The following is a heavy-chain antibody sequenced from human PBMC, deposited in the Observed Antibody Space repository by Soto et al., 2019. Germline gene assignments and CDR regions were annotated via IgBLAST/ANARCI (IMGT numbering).Heavy chain of an antibody. CDR2: ITTYNGNR. CDR3: ARVVKPKGGDVEGARAY. V-gene: IGHV1-18*01. J-gene: IGHJ4*02. D-gene: IGHD1-26*01. CDR1: GYTFKNYG. Sequence: ASVKVSCKASGYTFKNYGIKWVRQAPGQGLEWVGWITTYNGNRYSAEKFQGRVTMTTDTSTRTTYMELRSLTSDDTGVGFCARVVKPKGGDVEGARAYSGQRTSVPASS.